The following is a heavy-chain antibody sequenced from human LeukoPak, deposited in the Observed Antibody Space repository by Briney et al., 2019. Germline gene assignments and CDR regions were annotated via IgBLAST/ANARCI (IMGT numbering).Heavy chain of an antibody. V-gene: IGHV3-23*01. J-gene: IGHJ4*02. CDR1: GFTFSSYA. D-gene: IGHD3-3*01. Sequence: GGSLRLSCAASGFTFSSYAMSWVRQAPGKGLEWVSAASGSGGSTYYADSVKGRFTISRDNSKNTLYLQMNSLRAEDTAVYYCAKDVTYDFWSGYSKHFDYWGQGTLVTVSS. CDR3: AKDVTYDFWSGYSKHFDY. CDR2: ASGSGGST.